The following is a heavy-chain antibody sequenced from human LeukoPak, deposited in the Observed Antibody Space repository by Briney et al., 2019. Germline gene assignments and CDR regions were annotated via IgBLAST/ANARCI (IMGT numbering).Heavy chain of an antibody. Sequence: SETLSLTCTVSGGSISSYYWCWIRQPPGKGLEWIGYIYYSGSTNYNPSLKSRVTISVDTSKNQFSLKLSSVTAADTAVYYCARENRDYGDFSFFDYWGQGTLVTVSS. CDR2: IYYSGST. V-gene: IGHV4-59*01. D-gene: IGHD4-17*01. CDR1: GGSISSYY. CDR3: ARENRDYGDFSFFDY. J-gene: IGHJ4*02.